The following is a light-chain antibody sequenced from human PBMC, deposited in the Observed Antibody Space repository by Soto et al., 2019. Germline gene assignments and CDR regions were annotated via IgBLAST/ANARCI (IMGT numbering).Light chain of an antibody. CDR3: QQYDSYSWT. CDR2: DVS. CDR1: QSLTTW. Sequence: QMTQSPSSLSASVGDRVTITCRASQSLTTWLAWYQQKPGKAPKLLIYDVSSLESGVPSRFSGSGSGTEFILTISSLQPDDFATYYCQQYDSYSWTFDQGTKV. J-gene: IGKJ1*01. V-gene: IGKV1-5*01.